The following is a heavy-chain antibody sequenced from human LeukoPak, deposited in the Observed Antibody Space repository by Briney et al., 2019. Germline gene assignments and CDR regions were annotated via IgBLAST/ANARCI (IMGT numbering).Heavy chain of an antibody. CDR3: VRGHMVRGVPNWFDP. J-gene: IGHJ5*02. CDR1: GGSISSSNW. V-gene: IGHV4-4*02. D-gene: IGHD3-10*01. Sequence: SETLSLTCAVSGGSISSSNWWSWVRQPPGKGLEWIGEIYHSGSTNYNPSLKSRVTISVDKSKNQFSLKLSSVTAADTAVYYCVRGHMVRGVPNWFDPWGQGTLVTVSS. CDR2: IYHSGST.